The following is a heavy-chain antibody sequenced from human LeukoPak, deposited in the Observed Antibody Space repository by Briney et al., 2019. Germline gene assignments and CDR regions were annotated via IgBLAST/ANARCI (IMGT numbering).Heavy chain of an antibody. CDR1: GLTVSSNH. V-gene: IGHV3-53*01. J-gene: IGHJ6*04. Sequence: GGSLRLSCAVSGLTVSSNHMSWVRQAPGKALEWVSVIYNDGNTYYTDSVKGRFTISRDNSKNTVFLKMNSPRAEDTAMYYCARDRVVVTARDQMQVWGKGTTVTVSS. D-gene: IGHD2-15*01. CDR3: ARDRVVVTARDQMQV. CDR2: IYNDGNT.